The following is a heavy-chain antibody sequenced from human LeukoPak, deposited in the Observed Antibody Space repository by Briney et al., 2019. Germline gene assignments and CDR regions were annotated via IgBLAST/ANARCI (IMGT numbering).Heavy chain of an antibody. V-gene: IGHV1-24*01. Sequence: ASVKVSCKVSGYTLTELSMHWVRQAPGKGLEWMGGFDSEDGETIYAQKFQGRVTMTEDTSTDTAYMELSSLRSEDTAVYYCATAAIRYYYMDVWGKGTTVTASS. J-gene: IGHJ6*03. CDR3: ATAAIRYYYMDV. CDR2: FDSEDGET. CDR1: GYTLTELS.